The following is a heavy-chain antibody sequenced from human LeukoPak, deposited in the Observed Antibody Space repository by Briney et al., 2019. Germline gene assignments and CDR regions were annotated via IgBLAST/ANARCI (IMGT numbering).Heavy chain of an antibody. CDR3: GRFRPPQDYFGH. J-gene: IGHJ4*02. CDR1: GGSISSSSSSY. CDR2: IYYSCSN. V-gene: IGHV4-39*01. Sequence: SETLSLTCTVSGGSISSSSSSYWGWIRQPPGKGLEWIGSIYYSCSNYNNPSFKSRVTISVDTSKTQFSLNLSSVTAADTAVYFCGRFRPPQDYFGHWGQGTLVPVPS. D-gene: IGHD6-6*01.